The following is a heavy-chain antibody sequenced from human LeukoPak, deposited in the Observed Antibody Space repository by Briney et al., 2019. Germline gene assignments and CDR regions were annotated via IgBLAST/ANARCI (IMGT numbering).Heavy chain of an antibody. Sequence: SETLSLTCTVSGGSISSYYWSWIRQPPGKGLEWIGYIYYSGSTKYNPSLKSRVTTSVDMSKNQFSLKLSSVTAADTAVYYCARHARDYYDTSGFGMDVWGQGTTVTVSS. D-gene: IGHD3-22*01. CDR1: GGSISSYY. CDR2: IYYSGST. J-gene: IGHJ6*02. V-gene: IGHV4-59*08. CDR3: ARHARDYYDTSGFGMDV.